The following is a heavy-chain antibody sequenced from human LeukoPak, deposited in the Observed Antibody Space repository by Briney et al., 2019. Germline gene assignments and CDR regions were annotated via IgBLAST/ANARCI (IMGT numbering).Heavy chain of an antibody. Sequence: PGGSLRLSCAASGFTFSSYAVHWVRQAPGKGLEWVAVISYDGSNKYYADSVKGRFTISRDNSKNTLYLQMNSLRAEDTAVYYCARDGIAAAAPNWFDPWGQGTLVTVSS. V-gene: IGHV3-30*04. CDR1: GFTFSSYA. J-gene: IGHJ5*02. D-gene: IGHD6-13*01. CDR3: ARDGIAAAAPNWFDP. CDR2: ISYDGSNK.